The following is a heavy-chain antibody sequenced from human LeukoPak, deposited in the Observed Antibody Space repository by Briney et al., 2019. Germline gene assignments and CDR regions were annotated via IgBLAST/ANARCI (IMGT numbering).Heavy chain of an antibody. V-gene: IGHV3-23*01. Sequence: GGSLRLSCDASGFRLSAYGMSWVRQAPGQGLGWVSGLSANGSVTFSARSVRGRFTISRDNSKNTLHLQMNSLRAEDTAAYYCARMVRGYPYYFDFWGQGTLVTGSS. CDR2: LSANGSVT. CDR3: ARMVRGYPYYFDF. D-gene: IGHD3-10*01. J-gene: IGHJ4*02. CDR1: GFRLSAYG.